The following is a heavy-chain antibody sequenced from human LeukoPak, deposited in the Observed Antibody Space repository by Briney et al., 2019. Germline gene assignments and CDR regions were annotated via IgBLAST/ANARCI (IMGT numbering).Heavy chain of an antibody. CDR2: INPNSGGT. J-gene: IGHJ6*03. CDR3: ARDCAGCDSSGYYGNYYYYYMDV. CDR1: GYTFTGYY. V-gene: IGHV1-2*02. Sequence: ASVKVSCKASGYTFTGYYMHWVRQAPGQGLEWMGWINPNSGGTNYAQKFQGRVTMTRDTSISTAYMELSRLRSDDTVVYYCARDCAGCDSSGYYGNYYYYYMDVWGKGTTVTVSS. D-gene: IGHD3-22*01.